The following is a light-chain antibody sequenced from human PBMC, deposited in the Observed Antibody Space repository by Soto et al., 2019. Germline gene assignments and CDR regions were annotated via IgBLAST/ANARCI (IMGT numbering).Light chain of an antibody. V-gene: IGLV2-14*01. CDR1: SSDVGGYNY. CDR3: SSYTSSSNLVV. Sequence: QSALTQPASVSGTPGQSITISCTGTSSDVGGYNYVSWYQQHPGKAPKLMIYDVSNRPSGVSNRFSGSKSGNTASLTISGLQSEDEAEYYCSSYTSSSNLVVFGGGTKLTVL. J-gene: IGLJ2*01. CDR2: DVS.